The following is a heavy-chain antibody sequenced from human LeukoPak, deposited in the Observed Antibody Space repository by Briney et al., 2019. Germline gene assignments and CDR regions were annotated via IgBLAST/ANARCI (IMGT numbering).Heavy chain of an antibody. D-gene: IGHD2-2*01. CDR1: GYTFTSYD. J-gene: IGHJ6*03. Sequence: ASVKVSCKASGYTFTSYDINWVRQATGQGLEWMGWMNPNSGNTGYAQKFQGRVTITRNASISTAYMELSSLRSEDTAVYYCATSYCSSTSCSKGYYYMDVWGKGTTVTVSS. CDR3: ATSYCSSTSCSKGYYYMDV. V-gene: IGHV1-8*03. CDR2: MNPNSGNT.